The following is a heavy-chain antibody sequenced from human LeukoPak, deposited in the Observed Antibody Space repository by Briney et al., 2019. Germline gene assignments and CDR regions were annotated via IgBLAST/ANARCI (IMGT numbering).Heavy chain of an antibody. D-gene: IGHD4-11*01. Sequence: GGSLRLSCAASGFIFTDYGMHWVRQAPGKGLEWVAVIWSDGTNRYYSDSVKGRFAISRDDSNDMVYLQMNRLRAEDTAVYYCVKDIQRGFDYTNSLDYWGQGTLVTVSS. CDR3: VKDIQRGFDYTNSLDY. CDR1: GFIFTDYG. J-gene: IGHJ4*02. CDR2: IWSDGTNR. V-gene: IGHV3-33*06.